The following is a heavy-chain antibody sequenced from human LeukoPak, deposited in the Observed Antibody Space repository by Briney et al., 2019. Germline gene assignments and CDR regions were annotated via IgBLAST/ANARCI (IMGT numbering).Heavy chain of an antibody. CDR3: VKDTGFYWTRGDY. CDR1: GFTFNSYA. V-gene: IGHV3-23*01. Sequence: PPGGSLRLSCAASGFTFNSYAMSWVRQAPGKGLEWVSCISDRGTDTFYAESVKGRFTISRDNSENTLDLQMHSLRVEDTAVYYCVKDTGFYWTRGDYWGQGTLLSVAS. D-gene: IGHD2-8*02. CDR2: ISDRGTDT. J-gene: IGHJ4*02.